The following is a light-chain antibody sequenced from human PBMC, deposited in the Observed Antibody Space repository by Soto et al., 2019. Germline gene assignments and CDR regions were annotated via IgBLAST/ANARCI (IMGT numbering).Light chain of an antibody. Sequence: QSALTQPASVSGSPGQSITISCTGTSSDVRDYNYVSWYQQHPGKAPKVIIYEVTNRPSGVSDRFSGSKSGNTASLTISGLQAADEAEYYCSSYTTTSTWVFGGGTKLTV. CDR3: SSYTTTSTWV. V-gene: IGLV2-14*03. CDR1: SSDVRDYNY. CDR2: EVT. J-gene: IGLJ3*02.